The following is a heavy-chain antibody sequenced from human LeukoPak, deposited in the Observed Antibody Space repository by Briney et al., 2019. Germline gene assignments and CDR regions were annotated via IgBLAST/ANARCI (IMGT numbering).Heavy chain of an antibody. J-gene: IGHJ6*03. CDR3: ASPFYYDFWSGYPVGYYYYMDV. CDR1: GFTFSSYA. Sequence: GGSLRLSCAASGFTFSSYAMSWVRQAPGKGLEWVSAISGSGGSTYYADSVKGRFTISRDNSKNTLYLQMNSLRAEDTAVYYCASPFYYDFWSGYPVGYYYYMDVWGKGTTVTVSS. V-gene: IGHV3-23*01. D-gene: IGHD3-3*01. CDR2: ISGSGGST.